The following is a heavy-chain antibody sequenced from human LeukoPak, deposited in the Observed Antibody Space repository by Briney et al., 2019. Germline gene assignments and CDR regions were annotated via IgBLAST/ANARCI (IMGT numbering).Heavy chain of an antibody. V-gene: IGHV3-48*02. CDR3: ARGNTMVRANWFGP. J-gene: IGHJ5*02. D-gene: IGHD3-10*01. CDR2: ISSTTI. CDR1: GFTFSSYS. Sequence: PGGSLRLSCAASGFTFSSYSMNWVRQAPGKGLEWVSYISSTTIYYTDSVKGRFTISRDNAQNSLYLQMNSLRDEDTAVYYCARGNTMVRANWFGPWGQGTLVTVSS.